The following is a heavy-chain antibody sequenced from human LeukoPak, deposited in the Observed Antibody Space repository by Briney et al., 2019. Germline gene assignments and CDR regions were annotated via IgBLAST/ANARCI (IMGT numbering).Heavy chain of an antibody. D-gene: IGHD3-16*01. Sequence: SETLSLTCAVYGGSFSGYYWSWIRQPPGKGVEWIGEINHSGSTNYNPSLQSRVTISVDTSKNQSSLKLSSVTAAATAVYYCARGDGDFDYWGQGTLVTVSS. J-gene: IGHJ4*02. V-gene: IGHV4-34*01. CDR2: INHSGST. CDR1: GGSFSGYY. CDR3: ARGDGDFDY.